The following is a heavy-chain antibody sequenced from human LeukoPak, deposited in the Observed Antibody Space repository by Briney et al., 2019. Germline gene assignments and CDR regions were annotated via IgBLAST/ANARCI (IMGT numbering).Heavy chain of an antibody. Sequence: PSETLSLTCTVSGGSISSYYWSWIRQPPGKGLEWIGYIYYSGSTNYNPSLKSRVTISVDTSKNQFSLKLSSVTAADTAVYYCARDHGDYVSNWFDPWGQGTLVTVSS. CDR1: GGSISSYY. CDR3: ARDHGDYVSNWFDP. V-gene: IGHV4-59*01. D-gene: IGHD4-17*01. J-gene: IGHJ5*02. CDR2: IYYSGST.